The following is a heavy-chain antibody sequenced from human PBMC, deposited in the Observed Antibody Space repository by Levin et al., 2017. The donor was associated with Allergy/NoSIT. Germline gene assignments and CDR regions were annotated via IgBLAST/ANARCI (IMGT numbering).Heavy chain of an antibody. CDR2: VYNSGNT. CDR3: ARSGRTWLRLRGFDY. Sequence: LRLSCTVSGGSISSGGYYWSWVRQHPGKGLEWIGYVYNSGNTFYNPSLASRVSISVDTSKNQFSLNLTSVTAADTAVYYCARSGRTWLRLRGFDYWGQGTLVTVSP. V-gene: IGHV4-31*03. CDR1: GGSISSGGYY. D-gene: IGHD5-12*01. J-gene: IGHJ4*02.